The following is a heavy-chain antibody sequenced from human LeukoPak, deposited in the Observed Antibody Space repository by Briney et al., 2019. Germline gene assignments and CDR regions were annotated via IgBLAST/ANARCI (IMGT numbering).Heavy chain of an antibody. CDR1: GFIFSTYW. CDR3: ARPGLPFYYYYMDV. D-gene: IGHD4-11*01. CDR2: IKQDGSEK. Sequence: GGSLRLSCAASGFIFSTYWMSWVRQAPGKGLEWVANIKQDGSEKYYVDSVKGRFTISRDNAKNSLFLQMNSLRAEDTAVYYCARPGLPFYYYYMDVWGKGTTVIVSS. J-gene: IGHJ6*03. V-gene: IGHV3-7*01.